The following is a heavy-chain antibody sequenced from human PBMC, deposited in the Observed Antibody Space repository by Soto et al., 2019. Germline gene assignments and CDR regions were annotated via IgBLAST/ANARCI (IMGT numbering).Heavy chain of an antibody. CDR2: VSIGGST. CDR1: GFTFSSYA. CDR3: AKRRGAGGHFDY. Sequence: PGGSLRLSCAASGFTFSSYAIGWGRQGPGKGLEWVAVVSIGGSTHYADSVRGRFTTSRDNSKNTLSLQMSSLTAEDTAVYFCAKRRGAGGHFDYWGQGALVTVSS. V-gene: IGHV3-23*01. D-gene: IGHD2-15*01. J-gene: IGHJ4*02.